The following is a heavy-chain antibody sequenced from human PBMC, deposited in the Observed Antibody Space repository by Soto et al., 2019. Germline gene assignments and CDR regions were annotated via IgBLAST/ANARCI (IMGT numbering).Heavy chain of an antibody. Sequence: EVQLVDSGGGLGKPGGSLRLSCAASGFTFNSYIMNWVRQTPGKGLEWVSSISSSGIYTHYADSVKGRFTISRDNAKNSLYLQMNSLRAEDTAVYYCARGRDGYANYWGQGTLVTVSS. CDR1: GFTFNSYI. V-gene: IGHV3-21*01. D-gene: IGHD2-8*01. CDR2: ISSSGIYT. CDR3: ARGRDGYANY. J-gene: IGHJ4*02.